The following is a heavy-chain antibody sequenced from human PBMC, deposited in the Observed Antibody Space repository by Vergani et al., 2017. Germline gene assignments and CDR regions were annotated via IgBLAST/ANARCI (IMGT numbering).Heavy chain of an antibody. CDR1: GYTFTDHH. CDR3: ATPQAVTTGGMEV. D-gene: IGHD4-17*01. Sequence: EVQLVQSGAEVKKPGATMKISCKVSGYTFTDHHMHWVKQAPGKGLEWMGLVDPEDGETIYAEKFEGRVTIAADTSTDTAHLELSSLRSEDTAVYYCATPQAVTTGGMEVWGQGTTVIVSS. J-gene: IGHJ6*02. V-gene: IGHV1-69-2*01. CDR2: VDPEDGET.